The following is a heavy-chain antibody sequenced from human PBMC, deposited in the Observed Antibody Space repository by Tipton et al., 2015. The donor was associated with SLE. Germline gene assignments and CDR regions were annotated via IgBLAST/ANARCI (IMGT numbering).Heavy chain of an antibody. V-gene: IGHV3-43D*04. CDR3: AAKMTTVNAFDI. J-gene: IGHJ3*02. Sequence: SLRLSCAASGFTFDDYAMHWVRQAPGKGLEWVSLISWDGGSTYYADPVKGRFTISRDNSKNSLYLQMNSLRAEDTALYYCAAKMTTVNAFDIWGQGTMVTVSS. CDR1: GFTFDDYA. CDR2: ISWDGGST. D-gene: IGHD4-17*01.